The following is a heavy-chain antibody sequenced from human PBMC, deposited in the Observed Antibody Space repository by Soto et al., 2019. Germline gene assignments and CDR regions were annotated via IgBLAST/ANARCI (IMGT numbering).Heavy chain of an antibody. J-gene: IGHJ6*02. V-gene: IGHV1-69*13. CDR1: GGTFRNYG. D-gene: IGHD2-15*01. Sequence: SVKVSCKASGGTFRNYGIGWVRQAPGQGLEWMGGIIPVFGTTNYARKFQGRVTITADESTSTAYIEVSSLRSEDTAMFYCGRYCSGGSCHTLDYYGMDVWGQGTTVTVSS. CDR2: IIPVFGTT. CDR3: GRYCSGGSCHTLDYYGMDV.